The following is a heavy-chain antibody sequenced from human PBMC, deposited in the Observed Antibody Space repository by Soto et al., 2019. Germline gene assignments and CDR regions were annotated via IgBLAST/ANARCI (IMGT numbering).Heavy chain of an antibody. Sequence: HSETLALTCTVSGGSISSYDWSWIRQPPGKGLEWIGYIYYSGSTNYNPSLKSRVTISVDTSKNQFSLKLSSVTAADTAVYYCARTIMVRGVGADYYYGMDVWGQGTTVTVSS. D-gene: IGHD3-10*01. J-gene: IGHJ6*02. CDR3: ARTIMVRGVGADYYYGMDV. V-gene: IGHV4-59*01. CDR1: GGSISSYD. CDR2: IYYSGST.